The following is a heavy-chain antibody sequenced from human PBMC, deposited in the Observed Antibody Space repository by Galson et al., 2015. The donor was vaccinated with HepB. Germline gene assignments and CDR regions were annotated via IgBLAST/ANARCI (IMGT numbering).Heavy chain of an antibody. J-gene: IGHJ4*02. CDR2: IRNKRHSYTT. V-gene: IGHV3-72*01. CDR3: TRGRAVDGQPDFAS. D-gene: IGHD5-24*01. CDR1: GFSFSDHY. Sequence: SLRLSCATSGFSFSDHYTDWVRQAPGKGLEWVGRIRNKRHSYTTEYAASVKGRFTISRYESKNSLYLQMNSLTSEDTAVYYCTRGRAVDGQPDFASWGQGTLVTVSS.